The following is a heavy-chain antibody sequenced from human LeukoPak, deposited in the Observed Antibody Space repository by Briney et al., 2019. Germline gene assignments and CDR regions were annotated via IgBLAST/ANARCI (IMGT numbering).Heavy chain of an antibody. CDR2: ISSSSSYI. CDR1: GFTFSSYS. Sequence: GGSLRLSCAASGFTFSSYSMNWVRQAPGKGLEWVSSISSSSSYIYYADSVKGRFTISRDNAKNSLYLQMNSLRAEDTAVYYCASSEGYCGGDCYYYYGMDVWGQGTTVTVSS. V-gene: IGHV3-21*01. J-gene: IGHJ6*02. D-gene: IGHD2-21*02. CDR3: ASSEGYCGGDCYYYYGMDV.